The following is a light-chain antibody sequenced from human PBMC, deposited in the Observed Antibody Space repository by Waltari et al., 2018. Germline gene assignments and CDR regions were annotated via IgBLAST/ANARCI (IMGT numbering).Light chain of an antibody. CDR2: SSS. CDR1: QAISTY. J-gene: IGKJ4*01. CDR3: QQSYSAPLA. Sequence: DTLMTQSPFSLSASVGDRVTITCRASQAISTYVNWYQQTPGMAPKLLIFSSSTLHRGVSSRFSGSGSGTEFTLTISNLQPDDFATYYCQQSYSAPLAFGGGT. V-gene: IGKV1-39*01.